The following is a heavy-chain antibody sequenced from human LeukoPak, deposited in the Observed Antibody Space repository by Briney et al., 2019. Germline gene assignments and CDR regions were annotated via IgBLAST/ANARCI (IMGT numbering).Heavy chain of an antibody. CDR2: INPNSGGT. J-gene: IGHJ4*02. CDR3: ARENLTAFSSWYVGYFDY. D-gene: IGHD6-13*01. CDR1: GYTFTGYY. V-gene: IGHV1-2*02. Sequence: ASVKVSCKASGYTFTGYYMHWVRQAPGQGLEWMGWINPNSGGTNYAQKFQGRVTITRDTSISTAYMELSRLRSDDTAVYYCARENLTAFSSWYVGYFDYWGQGTLVTVSS.